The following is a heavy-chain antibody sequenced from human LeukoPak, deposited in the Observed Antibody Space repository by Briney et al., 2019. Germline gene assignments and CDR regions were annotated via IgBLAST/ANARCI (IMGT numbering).Heavy chain of an antibody. CDR1: GFTFNNRA. CDR3: AKDETWRPAAD. Sequence: GGSLRLSCAASGFTFNNRAMSWVRQTPGKGLEWVSPITDSGDSTYYADSVKGRFTISRDNSKDTLYLQMNSLRAEDTAIYFCAKDETWRPAADWGQGTLVTVSS. J-gene: IGHJ4*02. CDR2: ITDSGDST. D-gene: IGHD2-2*01. V-gene: IGHV3-23*01.